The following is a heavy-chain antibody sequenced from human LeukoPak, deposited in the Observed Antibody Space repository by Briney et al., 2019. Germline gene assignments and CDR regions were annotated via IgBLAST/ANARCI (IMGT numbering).Heavy chain of an antibody. CDR3: ATLGVIVVVTPTYDAFDI. V-gene: IGHV3-30*02. CDR2: IRYDGSNK. Sequence: PGGSLRLSCAASGFTFSRDSMNWVRQAPGKGLEWVAFIRYDGSNKYYADSVKGRFTISRDNSKNTLYLQMNSLRAEDTAVYYCATLGVIVVVTPTYDAFDIWGQGTMVTVSS. J-gene: IGHJ3*02. CDR1: GFTFSRDS. D-gene: IGHD3-22*01.